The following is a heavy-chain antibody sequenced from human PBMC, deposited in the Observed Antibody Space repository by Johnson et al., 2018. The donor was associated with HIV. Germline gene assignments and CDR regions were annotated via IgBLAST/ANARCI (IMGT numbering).Heavy chain of an antibody. CDR1: GFTFSRYG. V-gene: IGHV3-30*18. D-gene: IGHD1-26*01. J-gene: IGHJ3*02. CDR2: ISYDGSNK. Sequence: QVKLVESGGGVVQPGRSLRLSCAASGFTFSRYGMHWVRQAPGKGLEWVAVISYDGSNKYFADSVRGRFTISRDNSKNTLYLQMNSLRPEDTAVYYCAKSGRSFWGVNSHDAFDIWGQGTMVTVSS. CDR3: AKSGRSFWGVNSHDAFDI.